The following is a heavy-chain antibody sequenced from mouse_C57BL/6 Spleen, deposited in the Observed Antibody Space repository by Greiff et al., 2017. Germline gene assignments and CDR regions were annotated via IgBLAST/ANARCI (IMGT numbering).Heavy chain of an antibody. CDR3: ARDWDEGFDY. CDR2: IDPSDSYT. D-gene: IGHD4-1*01. V-gene: IGHV1-59*01. CDR1: GYTFTSYW. J-gene: IGHJ2*01. Sequence: QVQLKQPGAELVRPGTSVKLSCKASGYTFTSYWMHWVKQRPGQGLEWIGVIDPSDSYTNYNQKFKGKATLTVDTSSSTAYMQRSSLTSEDSAVYYCARDWDEGFDYWGQGTTLTVSS.